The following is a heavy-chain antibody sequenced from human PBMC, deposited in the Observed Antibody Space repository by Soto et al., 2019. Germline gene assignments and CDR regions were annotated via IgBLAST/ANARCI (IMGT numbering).Heavy chain of an antibody. V-gene: IGHV3-23*01. D-gene: IGHD1-1*01. CDR2: ISASGGDT. J-gene: IGHJ5*02. CDR1: GFTFSTYA. Sequence: EAQMLESGGGAVQPGGSLRLSCAASGFTFSTYAVAWVRQSPGKGLEWVSSISASGGDTWYADSVKGRFTISRDNSKNTLELQMNSLRVEDTAVYYCARRPTATASWGQGTLVTVSS. CDR3: ARRPTATAS.